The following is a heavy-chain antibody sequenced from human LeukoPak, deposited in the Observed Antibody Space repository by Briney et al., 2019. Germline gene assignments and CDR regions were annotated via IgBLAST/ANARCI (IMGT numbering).Heavy chain of an antibody. CDR2: IYTSGST. J-gene: IGHJ6*02. CDR1: GGSISSYY. V-gene: IGHV4-4*07. D-gene: IGHD3-22*01. Sequence: SETLSLTCTVSGGSISSYYWSWIRQPAGKGLEWIGRIYTSGSTNYNPSLKSRVTMSVDTSKNQFSLKLSSVTAADTAVYYCARDWIISSGYYSDRYGMDVWGQGTTVTVSS. CDR3: ARDWIISSGYYSDRYGMDV.